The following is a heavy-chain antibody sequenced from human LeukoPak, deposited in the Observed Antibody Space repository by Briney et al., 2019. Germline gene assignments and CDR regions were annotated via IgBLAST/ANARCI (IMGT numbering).Heavy chain of an antibody. J-gene: IGHJ5*02. CDR1: GGSFSVYY. CDR3: ARGGSAYSSSSRPDWFDP. V-gene: IGHV4-34*01. D-gene: IGHD6-6*01. CDR2: INHCGSS. Sequence: SETLSLTCTVYGGSFSVYYWRWIRQPPGKGLEWIGEINHCGSSNYNPSLKSGVTISVDSSKNQFSLELSSVTAADTAVYYCARGGSAYSSSSRPDWFDPWGQGTLATVSS.